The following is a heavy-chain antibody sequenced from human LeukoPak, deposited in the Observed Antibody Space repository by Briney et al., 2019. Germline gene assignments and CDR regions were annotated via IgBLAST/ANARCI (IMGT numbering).Heavy chain of an antibody. Sequence: SETLSLTCNVSGGSMTGYHWSWIRQPPGKGLEWIGYIYSSGSTDYNPSLKSRVTISLDTSNHQFSLKLTSVTAADTAVYYCARHVGIHLWSLYFDYWGQGSLVTVPS. CDR2: IYSSGST. V-gene: IGHV4-59*08. J-gene: IGHJ4*02. CDR3: ARHVGIHLWSLYFDY. D-gene: IGHD5-18*01. CDR1: GGSMTGYH.